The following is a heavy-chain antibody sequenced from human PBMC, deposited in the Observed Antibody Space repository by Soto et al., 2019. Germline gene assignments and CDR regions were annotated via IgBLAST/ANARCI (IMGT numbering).Heavy chain of an antibody. J-gene: IGHJ6*02. Sequence: SETLSLTCTVSGGSISSSSYYWGWIRQPPGKGLEWIGSIYYSGSTYYNPSLKSRVTISVDTSKNQFSLKLSSVTAADTAVYYCARLSYYYGMDVWGQGTTVTVSS. CDR3: ARLSYYYGMDV. CDR2: IYYSGST. V-gene: IGHV4-39*01. CDR1: GGSISSSSYY.